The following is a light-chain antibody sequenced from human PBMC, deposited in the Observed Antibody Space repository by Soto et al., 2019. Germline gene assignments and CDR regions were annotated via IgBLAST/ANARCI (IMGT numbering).Light chain of an antibody. V-gene: IGKV3-20*01. CDR3: QQCGSSPIT. CDR1: QSVRSSY. J-gene: IGKJ5*01. CDR2: GAS. Sequence: EIVLTQSPATLSLSPGERATLSCRASQSVRSSYLAWYQQKPGQAPRLLIYGASSRATGIPDRFSGSGSGTDFTLTISRLEPEDFAVYYCQQCGSSPITFGQGTRLEIK.